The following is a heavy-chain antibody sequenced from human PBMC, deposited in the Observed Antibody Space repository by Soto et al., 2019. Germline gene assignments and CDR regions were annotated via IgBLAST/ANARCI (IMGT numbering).Heavy chain of an antibody. Sequence: EVQLLESGGGLVQPGGSLRLSCAASGFTFISYAMTWVRQAPGKGLEWVSSISYSGDSIFYADSVTGRFTIARANSKNRLYLQMNSLRAEDTAVYYCVGGGLGAYHYYGMGVWGQGTTVTVSS. J-gene: IGHJ6*02. CDR3: VGGGLGAYHYYGMGV. CDR2: ISYSGDSI. CDR1: GFTFISYA. D-gene: IGHD3-16*01. V-gene: IGHV3-23*01.